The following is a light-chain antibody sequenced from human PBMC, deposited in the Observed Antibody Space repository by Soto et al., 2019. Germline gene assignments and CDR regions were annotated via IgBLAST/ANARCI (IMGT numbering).Light chain of an antibody. J-gene: IGKJ5*01. CDR3: QQRSNWPPPIT. CDR2: DAS. V-gene: IGKV3-11*01. CDR1: QSVSNNY. Sequence: EIVLTQSPGTLSLSPGERATLSCRASQSVSNNYLAWYQQKPGQAPRLLIYDASNRATGIPARFSGSGSGTDFTPTISSLEPEDFAVYYCQQRSNWPPPITFGQGTRLEIK.